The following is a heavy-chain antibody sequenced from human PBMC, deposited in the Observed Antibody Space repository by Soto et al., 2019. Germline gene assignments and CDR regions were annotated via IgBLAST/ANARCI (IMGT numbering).Heavy chain of an antibody. J-gene: IGHJ2*01. V-gene: IGHV1-46*01. CDR1: GYTFTSYY. CDR2: MSPSAGST. D-gene: IGHD5-18*01. Sequence: ASVKVSCKASGYTFTSYYMHWVRQVPGQGLEWMGIMSPSAGSTSYAQKFQGRVTMTRDTSTSTVYMELSSLISEDTAVYYCARAGGYSQGHFDLWGRGTLVTVSS. CDR3: ARAGGYSQGHFDL.